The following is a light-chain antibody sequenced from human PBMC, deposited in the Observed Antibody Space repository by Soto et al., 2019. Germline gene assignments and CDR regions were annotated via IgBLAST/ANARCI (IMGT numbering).Light chain of an antibody. CDR2: AAS. Sequence: GDRVTITCQASQGISSYLAWYQQKPGKAPKLLIYAASTLQSGVPSRFSGSGSGTEFTLTISSLQPEDFATYYCQQANSYPWTFGQGTKVDIK. V-gene: IGKV1-9*01. CDR1: QGISSY. J-gene: IGKJ1*01. CDR3: QQANSYPWT.